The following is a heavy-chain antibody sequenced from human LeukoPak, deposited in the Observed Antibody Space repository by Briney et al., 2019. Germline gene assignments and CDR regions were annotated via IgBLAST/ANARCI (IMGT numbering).Heavy chain of an antibody. Sequence: PGGSLRPSCAASGFTVSSNYMSWVRQAPGKGLEWVSVIYSGGSTYYADSVKGRFTISRDNSRNTLYLQMNSLRAEDTAVYYCARDGVRGVIMSYAFDIWGQGTMATVSS. J-gene: IGHJ3*02. CDR3: ARDGVRGVIMSYAFDI. CDR1: GFTVSSNY. D-gene: IGHD3-10*01. CDR2: IYSGGST. V-gene: IGHV3-66*01.